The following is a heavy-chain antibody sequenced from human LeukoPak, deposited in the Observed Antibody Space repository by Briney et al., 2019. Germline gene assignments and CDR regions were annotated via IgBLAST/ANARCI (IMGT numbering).Heavy chain of an antibody. J-gene: IGHJ3*02. CDR3: ARDLYYYDSSGHWGAFDI. CDR2: IYYSGST. CDR1: GGSISSGGYY. V-gene: IGHV4-31*03. Sequence: PSEALSLTCTVSGGSISSGGYYWSWIRQHPGKGLEWIGYIYYSGSTYYNPSLKSRVTISVDTSKNQFSLKLSSVTAADTAVYYCARDLYYYDSSGHWGAFDIWGQGTMVTVSS. D-gene: IGHD3-22*01.